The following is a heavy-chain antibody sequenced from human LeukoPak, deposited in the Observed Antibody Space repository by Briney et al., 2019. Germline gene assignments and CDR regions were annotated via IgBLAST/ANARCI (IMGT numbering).Heavy chain of an antibody. Sequence: GGSLRLSCAASGFTFSSYSMNWVRQAPGKGLEWVSSISSSSSYIYYADSVKGRFTISRDNSKNTLYLQMNSLRAEDTAVYYCAKDRRVYNWNPTFNFDYWGQGTLVTVSS. V-gene: IGHV3-21*04. CDR2: ISSSSSYI. J-gene: IGHJ4*02. D-gene: IGHD1-20*01. CDR1: GFTFSSYS. CDR3: AKDRRVYNWNPTFNFDY.